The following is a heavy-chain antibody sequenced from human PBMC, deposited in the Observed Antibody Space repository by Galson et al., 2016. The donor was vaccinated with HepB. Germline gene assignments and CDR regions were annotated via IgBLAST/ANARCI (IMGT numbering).Heavy chain of an antibody. D-gene: IGHD3-10*01. Sequence: SVKVSCKASGYSFTSHSISWVRQAPGQGLEWMGYITTYSGDTYYAQNLQGSVTMTTDTSTRTAYMELRRLRSDDTAVYYCARDRDNYGSGSDYWGRGTLVTVSS. CDR2: ITTYSGDT. V-gene: IGHV1-18*01. CDR1: GYSFTSHS. J-gene: IGHJ4*02. CDR3: ARDRDNYGSGSDY.